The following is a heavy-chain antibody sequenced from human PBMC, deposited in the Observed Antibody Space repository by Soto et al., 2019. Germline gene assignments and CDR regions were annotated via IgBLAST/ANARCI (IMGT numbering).Heavy chain of an antibody. CDR2: MHYSGST. D-gene: IGHD6-13*01. Sequence: PSETLSLTCTVSGGSVSSSNYYWNWIRQPPGKRLEWIGYMHYSGSTNYNPSLKSRVTISVDTSKNQFSLKLSSVTAADTAVYYCASWYSSTWSNFDHWGQGILVTV. CDR1: GGSVSSSNYY. V-gene: IGHV4-61*01. CDR3: ASWYSSTWSNFDH. J-gene: IGHJ4*02.